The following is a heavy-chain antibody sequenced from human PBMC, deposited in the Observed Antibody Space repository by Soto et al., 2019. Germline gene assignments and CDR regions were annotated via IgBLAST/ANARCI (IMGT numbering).Heavy chain of an antibody. V-gene: IGHV1-18*01. CDR1: GYTFSTFG. J-gene: IGHJ4*02. CDR3: ARVFTAAGTAEIDK. CDR2: TNTDNGDT. D-gene: IGHD6-13*01. Sequence: QVQLVQSGAEVKKPGASVRLSCKPSGYTFSTFGITWVRQAPGQGLEWMGWTNTDNGDTNYAKNFQGRVTMTTDTSTNTAYMELRSLRYDDTGVYYCARVFTAAGTAEIDKWGQGTPVTVSS.